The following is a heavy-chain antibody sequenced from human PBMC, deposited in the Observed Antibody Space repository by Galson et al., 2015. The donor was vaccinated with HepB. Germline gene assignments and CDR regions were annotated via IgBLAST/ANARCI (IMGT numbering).Heavy chain of an antibody. CDR3: AKEQEYSGSYAPLEE. V-gene: IGHV3-23*01. D-gene: IGHD1-26*01. Sequence: SLRLSCAASGFTFRNYAMNWVRQTPEKGLEWVCGISGTGGTIHYADSVKGRFTISRDNSKNTLYLEMNSLRAEDTAIYYCAKEQEYSGSYAPLEEWGRGTLVTVSS. CDR1: GFTFRNYA. J-gene: IGHJ4*02. CDR2: ISGTGGTI.